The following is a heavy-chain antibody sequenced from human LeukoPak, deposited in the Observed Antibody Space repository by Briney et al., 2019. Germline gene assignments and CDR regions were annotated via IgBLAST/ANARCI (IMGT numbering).Heavy chain of an antibody. Sequence: SETLSLTCTVSGGSISSGDYYWSWIRQPPGKGREWIGYIYYSGSTYYNPSLKSRVTISVDTSKNQFSLKLSSVTAADTAVYYCARDLRRSGPAAYFDYWGQGTLVTVSS. D-gene: IGHD2-2*01. CDR2: IYYSGST. J-gene: IGHJ4*02. CDR3: ARDLRRSGPAAYFDY. V-gene: IGHV4-30-4*08. CDR1: GGSISSGDYY.